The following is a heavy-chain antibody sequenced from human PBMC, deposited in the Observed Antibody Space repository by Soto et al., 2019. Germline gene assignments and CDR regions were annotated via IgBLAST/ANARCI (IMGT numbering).Heavy chain of an antibody. CDR1: GYTFTSYG. Sequence: ASVKVSCKASGYTFTSYGISWVRQAPGQGLEWMGWISAYNGNTNYAQKLQGRVTMTTDTSTSTAYMELRSLRSDDTAVYYCARVGVLWFGEPNWFDPWGQGTLVTVSS. J-gene: IGHJ5*02. CDR2: ISAYNGNT. CDR3: ARVGVLWFGEPNWFDP. V-gene: IGHV1-18*01. D-gene: IGHD3-10*01.